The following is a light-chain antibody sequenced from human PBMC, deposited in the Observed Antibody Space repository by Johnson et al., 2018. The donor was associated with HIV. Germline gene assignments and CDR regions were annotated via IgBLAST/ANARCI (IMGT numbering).Light chain of an antibody. J-gene: IGLJ1*01. CDR1: SSNVGSSF. CDR3: GTWDSSLSASYV. V-gene: IGLV1-51*01. Sequence: QAVLTQPPSVSAAPGQTVTISCSGSSSNVGSSFVSWYRQVPGTAPKLLIYDNNKRPSGIPDRFSGSKYGSSATLGITGLQTGDEADYYCGTWDSSLSASYVVATGSKVTAL. CDR2: DNN.